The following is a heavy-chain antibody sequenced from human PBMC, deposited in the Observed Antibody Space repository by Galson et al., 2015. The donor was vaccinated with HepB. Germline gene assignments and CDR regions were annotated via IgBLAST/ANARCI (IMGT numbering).Heavy chain of an antibody. J-gene: IGHJ4*02. Sequence: SLRLSCAGSGFNFDETAFNWLRQAPGKGLQWMGFIRSKSFGGATRYAASVEGRFTISRDDSKSVAYLHMNNLKTEDTAVYYCSSYYDRSGYYYTVQFDYWGQGAQVTFSA. CDR2: IRSKSFGGAT. V-gene: IGHV3-49*03. CDR1: GFNFDETA. D-gene: IGHD3-22*01. CDR3: SSYYDRSGYYYTVQFDY.